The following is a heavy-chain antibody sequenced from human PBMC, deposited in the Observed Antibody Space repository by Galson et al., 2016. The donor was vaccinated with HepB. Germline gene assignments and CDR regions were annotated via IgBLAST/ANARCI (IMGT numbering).Heavy chain of an antibody. Sequence: SETLSLTCSVSGGSVSSATYYWTWIRQPPGKGLEWIGYIYSSATTNYNPSLKSRVTISADTSKNQFSLKLSSVTAADTAVCYCARRTIRGLDSWGQGTLVTVSS. CDR1: GGSVSSATYY. CDR2: IYSSATT. CDR3: ARRTIRGLDS. J-gene: IGHJ4*02. V-gene: IGHV4-61*01. D-gene: IGHD5-12*01.